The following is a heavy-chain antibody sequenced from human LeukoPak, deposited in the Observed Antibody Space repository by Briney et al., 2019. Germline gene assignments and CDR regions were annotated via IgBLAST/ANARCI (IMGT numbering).Heavy chain of an antibody. D-gene: IGHD3-22*01. V-gene: IGHV3-21*06. CDR3: AKDPKYYYDSSDPSWADAFDI. CDR2: ISRTTGGT. CDR1: GFTFSSYS. J-gene: IGHJ3*02. Sequence: GESLRLSCAASGFTFSSYSMSWVRQAPGKGLEWVSYISRTTGGTYYADSVQGRFTISRDYAKNSLYLQMDSLRVEDTAIYYCAKDPKYYYDSSDPSWADAFDIWGQGTMVTVSS.